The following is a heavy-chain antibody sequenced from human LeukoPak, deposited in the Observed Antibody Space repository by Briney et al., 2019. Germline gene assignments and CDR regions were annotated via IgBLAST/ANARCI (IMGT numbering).Heavy chain of an antibody. V-gene: IGHV5-51*01. CDR2: IFPGDSDA. J-gene: IGHJ4*02. D-gene: IGHD6-13*01. CDR3: ARGKIAAPGTLDY. CDR1: GYSFTSYW. Sequence: GESLKISCKGSGYSFTSYWIGWVRQMPGKGLEWVRIIFPGDSDARYSPSFQGQVTISADKSISTAYLQWSSLKASDTAMYYCARGKIAAPGTLDYWGQGTLVTVSS.